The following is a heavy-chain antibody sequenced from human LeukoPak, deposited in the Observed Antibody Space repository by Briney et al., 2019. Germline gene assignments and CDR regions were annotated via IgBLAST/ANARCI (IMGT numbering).Heavy chain of an antibody. J-gene: IGHJ4*02. CDR2: ICSGGST. V-gene: IGHV3-53*01. CDR3: ARGYSSSSWSLFDY. CDR1: GFTVSSNY. D-gene: IGHD6-6*01. Sequence: PGGSLRLSCAASGFTVSSNYMSWVRQAPGKGLEWVSVICSGGSTYYADSVKGRFTISRDNSKNTLYLQMNSLRAEDTAVYYCARGYSSSSWSLFDYWGQGTLVTVSS.